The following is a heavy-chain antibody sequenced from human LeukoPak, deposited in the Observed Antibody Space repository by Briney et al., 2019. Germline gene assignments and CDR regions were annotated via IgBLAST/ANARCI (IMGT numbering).Heavy chain of an antibody. Sequence: PSQTLSLTCTVSGDSISRGLYAGGWVRQPPGEGLGWIGNIYHNGHTNYNPSRRSLVTISVRTSENPFSLNLRSLTAADAAVYYCARLWSHSKTEDYWGQGTVVTVSS. D-gene: IGHD3-16*01. CDR2: IYHNGHT. CDR1: GDSISRGLYA. CDR3: ARLWSHSKTEDY. J-gene: IGHJ4*02. V-gene: IGHV4-39*01.